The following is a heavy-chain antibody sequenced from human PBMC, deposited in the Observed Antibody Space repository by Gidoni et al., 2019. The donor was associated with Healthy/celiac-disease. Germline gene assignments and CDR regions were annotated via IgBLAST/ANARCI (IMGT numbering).Heavy chain of an antibody. CDR1: GLTFSSYG. J-gene: IGHJ6*02. Sequence: QVQLVESGGGVVQTGRSLSISCAASGLTFSSYGLHWVRKAPVKGLEWVAVIWYDVSTKYYADSLKGRFTISRDNSKNTLYLQMNSLRADDTAVYYCARDVAPLTYYDILTGYRYYYYGMDVWGQGTTVTVSS. CDR3: ARDVAPLTYYDILTGYRYYYYGMDV. CDR2: IWYDVSTK. V-gene: IGHV3-33*01. D-gene: IGHD3-9*01.